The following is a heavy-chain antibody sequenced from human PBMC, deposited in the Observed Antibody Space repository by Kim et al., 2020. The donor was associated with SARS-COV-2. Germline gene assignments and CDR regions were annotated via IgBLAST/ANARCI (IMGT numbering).Heavy chain of an antibody. D-gene: IGHD3-22*01. CDR1: GGSFSGYY. Sequence: SETLSLTCAVYGGSFSGYYWSWIRQPPGKGLEWIGEINHSGSTNYNPSLKSRVTISVDTSKNQFSLKLSSVTAADTAVYYCARGSPDYDSSGYPLGHWGQGTLVTVSS. J-gene: IGHJ4*02. CDR3: ARGSPDYDSSGYPLGH. CDR2: INHSGST. V-gene: IGHV4-34*01.